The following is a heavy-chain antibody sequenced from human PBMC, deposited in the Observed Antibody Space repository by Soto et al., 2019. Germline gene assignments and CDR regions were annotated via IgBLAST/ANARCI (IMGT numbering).Heavy chain of an antibody. CDR2: ISGSGSST. D-gene: IGHD7-27*01. V-gene: IGHV3-23*01. CDR3: AKAWGIDY. Sequence: EVQLLESGGGLVEPGGSRRLSCAASGFTFSSYTMSWVRQAPGKGLEWVSTISGSGSSTYSADSVKGRFPISRDNSKNPLYLQMNSLRVEDTAIYYCAKAWGIDYWGQGTLVTVSS. J-gene: IGHJ4*02. CDR1: GFTFSSYT.